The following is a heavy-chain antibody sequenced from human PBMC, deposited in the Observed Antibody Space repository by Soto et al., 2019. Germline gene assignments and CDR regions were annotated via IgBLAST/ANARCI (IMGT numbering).Heavy chain of an antibody. CDR3: AKAQERGRMVNSAFDI. CDR2: ISGSGGST. V-gene: IGHV3-23*01. CDR1: GFTFSSYA. J-gene: IGHJ3*02. D-gene: IGHD1-1*01. Sequence: GGSLRLSCAASGFTFSSYAMSWVRQAPGKGLEWVSAISGSGGSTYYADSVKGRFTISRDNSKNTLYLQMNSLRAEDTAVYYCAKAQERGRMVNSAFDIWGQGTMVTGSS.